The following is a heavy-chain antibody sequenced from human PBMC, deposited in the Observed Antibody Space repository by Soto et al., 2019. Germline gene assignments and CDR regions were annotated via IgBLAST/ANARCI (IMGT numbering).Heavy chain of an antibody. D-gene: IGHD3-3*01. V-gene: IGHV3-30*04. CDR2: ISYDGSNK. CDR1: GFTFSSYA. Sequence: GGSLRLSCAASGFTFSSYAMHWVRQAPGKGLEWVAVISYDGSNKYYADSVKGRFTISRDNSKNTLYLQMNSLRAEDTAVYYCARDPTKYYDFWSGYYFDYWGQGTLVTVSS. CDR3: ARDPTKYYDFWSGYYFDY. J-gene: IGHJ4*02.